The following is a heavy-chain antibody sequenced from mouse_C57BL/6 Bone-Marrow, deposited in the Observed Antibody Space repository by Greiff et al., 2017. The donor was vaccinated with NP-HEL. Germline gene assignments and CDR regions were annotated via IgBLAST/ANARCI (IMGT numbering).Heavy chain of an antibody. CDR3: ARRDYGLDY. CDR2: IYPGDGDT. Sequence: VQLQQSGPELVKPGASVKISCKASGYAFSSSWMNWVKQRPGKGLEWIGRIYPGDGDTNYHGKFKGKAKMTAYKSARTAYMQLSSQTSEDSAFYCCARRDYGLDYWGQGTTLTVSS. CDR1: GYAFSSSW. D-gene: IGHD2-4*01. V-gene: IGHV1-82*01. J-gene: IGHJ2*01.